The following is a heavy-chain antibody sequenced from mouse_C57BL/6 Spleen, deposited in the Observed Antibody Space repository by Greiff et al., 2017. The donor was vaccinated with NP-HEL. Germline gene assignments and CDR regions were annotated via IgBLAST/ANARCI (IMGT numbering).Heavy chain of an antibody. Sequence: QVQLQQPGAELVQPGASVKLSCKASGYTFTSYWMQLVTQTPGQGLEWIGEIDPSASYTNYNQKFKGQATLPVSTSSSQTYLQLSSLTSEDSAVYYCASLLRRQMGFDYWGQGTTLTVSS. CDR1: GYTFTSYW. CDR2: IDPSASYT. D-gene: IGHD1-1*01. J-gene: IGHJ2*01. V-gene: IGHV1-50*01. CDR3: ASLLRRQMGFDY.